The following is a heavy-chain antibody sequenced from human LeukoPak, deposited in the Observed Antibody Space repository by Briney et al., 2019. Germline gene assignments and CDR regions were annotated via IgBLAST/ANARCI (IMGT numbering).Heavy chain of an antibody. CDR2: INPNSGGT. D-gene: IGHD3-10*01. Sequence: ASVKVSCKASGYTFTGYYMHWVRQAPGQGLEWMGWINPNSGGTNYAQKFQGRVTMTRDTSISTAYMELSRLRSDDTAVYYCARESRGHLWFGELNWFDPWGQGTLVTVSS. V-gene: IGHV1-2*02. CDR3: ARESRGHLWFGELNWFDP. J-gene: IGHJ5*02. CDR1: GYTFTGYY.